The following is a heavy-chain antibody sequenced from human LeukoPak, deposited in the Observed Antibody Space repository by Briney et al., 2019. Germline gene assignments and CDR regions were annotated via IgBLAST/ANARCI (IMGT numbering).Heavy chain of an antibody. J-gene: IGHJ5*02. CDR1: GGSINSYY. Sequence: TSETLSLTCTVSGGSINSYYWSWIRQPAGKGLEWVSSISSGGGSTYYADSVKGRFTISRDNSKNTLYLQMNSLRAEDAAVYYCVKDRTGNYVAWFDPWGQGTLVTVSS. D-gene: IGHD4-11*01. CDR2: ISSGGGST. V-gene: IGHV3-23*01. CDR3: VKDRTGNYVAWFDP.